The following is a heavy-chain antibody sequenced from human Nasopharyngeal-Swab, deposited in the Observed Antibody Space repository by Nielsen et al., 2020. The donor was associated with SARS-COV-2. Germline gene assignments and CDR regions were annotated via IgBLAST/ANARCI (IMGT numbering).Heavy chain of an antibody. CDR3: ARFRLTTVVTPVAFDI. D-gene: IGHD4-23*01. CDR2: IYHSGST. V-gene: IGHV4-4*02. J-gene: IGHJ3*02. Sequence: WIGRCTGKGLEWIGEIYHSGSTNYNPSLKSRVTISVDKSKNQFSLKLSSVTAADTAVYYCARFRLTTVVTPVAFDIWGQGTMVTVSS.